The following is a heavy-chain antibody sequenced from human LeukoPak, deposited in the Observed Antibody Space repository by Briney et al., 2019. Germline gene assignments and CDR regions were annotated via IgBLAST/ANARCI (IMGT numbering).Heavy chain of an antibody. D-gene: IGHD3-22*01. CDR2: LYNSGTA. Sequence: SETLSLTCAVSGDSIGTYYWSWIRQPAGKGLEWIGHLYNSGTANYNPSLKSRVTMSVDTSKNRFSLELRSVTAADTAVYYCASSLWDDSSGYFDHWGQGALVTVSS. J-gene: IGHJ4*02. CDR1: GDSIGTYY. CDR3: ASSLWDDSSGYFDH. V-gene: IGHV4-4*07.